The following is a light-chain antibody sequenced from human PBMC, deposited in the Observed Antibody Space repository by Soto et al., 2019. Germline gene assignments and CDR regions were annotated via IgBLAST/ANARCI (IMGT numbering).Light chain of an antibody. CDR1: QAVSSNY. CDR3: QQYGDLPWT. V-gene: IGKV3-20*01. Sequence: ALTQSPGTLSSSPGERATLSCRASQAVSSNYLAWYQQKPGQAPRLLISGASGRATGVPDRFSGSGSGTEFTLTIDRLESEDFAVYFCQQYGDLPWTFGQGTKVE. CDR2: GAS. J-gene: IGKJ1*01.